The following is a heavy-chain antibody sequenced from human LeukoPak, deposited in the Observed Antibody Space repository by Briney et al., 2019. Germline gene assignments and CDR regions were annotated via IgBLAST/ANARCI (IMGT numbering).Heavy chain of an antibody. D-gene: IGHD3-10*01. V-gene: IGHV3-7*03. CDR3: ARVHPAGSGSYYWAVGDQNDY. J-gene: IGHJ4*02. CDR1: GFTFSSYW. CDR2: IKQDGSEK. Sequence: PGGSLRLSCAASGFTFSSYWMSWVRQAPGKGLEWVANIKQDGSEKYYVDSVKGRFTISRDNAKNSLYLQMNSLRAEDTAVYYCARVHPAGSGSYYWAVGDQNDYWGQGTLVTVSS.